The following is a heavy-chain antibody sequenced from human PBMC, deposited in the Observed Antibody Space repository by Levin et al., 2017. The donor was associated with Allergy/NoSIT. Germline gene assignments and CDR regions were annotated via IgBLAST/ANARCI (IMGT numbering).Heavy chain of an antibody. V-gene: IGHV1-69*06. CDR3: ARIPYYYDSSGYYGPASYDYGMDV. D-gene: IGHD3-22*01. CDR1: GGTFSSYA. CDR2: IIPIFGTA. Sequence: ASVKVSCKASGGTFSSYAISWVRQAPGQGLEWMGGIIPIFGTANYAQKFQGRVTITADKSTSTAYMELSSLRSEDTAVYYCARIPYYYDSSGYYGPASYDYGMDVWGQGTTVTVSS. J-gene: IGHJ6*02.